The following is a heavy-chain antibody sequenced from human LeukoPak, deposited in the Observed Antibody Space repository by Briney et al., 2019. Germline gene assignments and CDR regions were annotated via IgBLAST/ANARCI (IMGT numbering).Heavy chain of an antibody. J-gene: IGHJ2*01. V-gene: IGHV4-59*01. Sequence: SETLSLTCTVSGGSISSYYWSWIRQPPGKGLEWVGHIYYLGGTNYNPSLKSRVTISIDTSKNYFSLKLNSVIAADTAVYYCARDRPGSYWYFDLWGRGTLVTVSS. CDR2: IYYLGGT. CDR1: GGSISSYY. D-gene: IGHD3-10*01. CDR3: ARDRPGSYWYFDL.